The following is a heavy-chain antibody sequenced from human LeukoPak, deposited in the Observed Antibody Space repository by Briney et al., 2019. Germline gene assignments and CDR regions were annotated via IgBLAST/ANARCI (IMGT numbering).Heavy chain of an antibody. D-gene: IGHD2-21*02. CDR2: IYYSGST. J-gene: IGHJ4*02. CDR3: ARVTTLYCGGDCRFDY. Sequence: SETLSLTCTVSGGSMSSYYWSWIRQPPGKGLEWIGYIYYSGSTNYNPSLKSRVTISVDTSKNQFSLKLSSVTAADTAVYYCARVTTLYCGGDCRFDYWGQGTLVTVSS. V-gene: IGHV4-59*08. CDR1: GGSMSSYY.